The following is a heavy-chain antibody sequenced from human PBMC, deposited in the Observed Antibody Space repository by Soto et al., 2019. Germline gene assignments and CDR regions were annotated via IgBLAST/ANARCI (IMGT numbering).Heavy chain of an antibody. CDR3: ARVTYSSSWFPFDF. Sequence: SETLSLTCTVSGGSISSGDNYWSWIRQPPGKGLEWIGHSGSTNYNPSLKSRVTISVDTSKNQSSLKLSSVIAADTAVYYCARVTYSSSWFPFDFWGRGTLVTVSS. D-gene: IGHD6-13*01. CDR1: GGSISSGDNY. J-gene: IGHJ4*02. V-gene: IGHV4-30-4*01. CDR2: SGST.